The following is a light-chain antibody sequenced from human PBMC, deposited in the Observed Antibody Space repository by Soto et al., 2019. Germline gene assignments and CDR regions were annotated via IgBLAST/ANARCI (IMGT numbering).Light chain of an antibody. Sequence: QPVLTQPASVSGSPGHTITISCAGTSSDVGSYNYVSWYQQHPGKAPKLMIYEVSNRPSGVSSRFSGSKSGNTASLTISGLQAEDEADYYCSSYTSSSTLFGTGTKVTVL. CDR2: EVS. J-gene: IGLJ1*01. CDR1: SSDVGSYNY. V-gene: IGLV2-14*01. CDR3: SSYTSSSTL.